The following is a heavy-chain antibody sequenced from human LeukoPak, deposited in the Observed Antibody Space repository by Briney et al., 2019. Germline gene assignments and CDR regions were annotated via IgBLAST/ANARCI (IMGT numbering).Heavy chain of an antibody. CDR3: AKGTLRIAVAGTVDY. D-gene: IGHD6-19*01. J-gene: IGHJ4*02. Sequence: GGSLRLSXAASGFTFSSYAMSWVRQAPGKGLEWVSAISGSGGSTYYADSVKGRFTISRDNSKNTLYLQMNSLRAEDTAVYYCAKGTLRIAVAGTVDYWGQGTLVTVSS. CDR2: ISGSGGST. V-gene: IGHV3-23*01. CDR1: GFTFSSYA.